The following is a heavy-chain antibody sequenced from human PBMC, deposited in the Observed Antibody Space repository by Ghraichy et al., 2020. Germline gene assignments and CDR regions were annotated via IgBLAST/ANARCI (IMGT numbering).Heavy chain of an antibody. V-gene: IGHV3-30*02. Sequence: GGSLRLSCAASGFTFSSYGMHWVRQAPGKGLEWVAFIRYDGSNKYYADSVKGRFTISRDNSKNTLYLQMNSLRAEDTAVYYCAKDPTLYYYDSSGLDYWGQGTLVTVSS. D-gene: IGHD3-22*01. CDR2: IRYDGSNK. CDR3: AKDPTLYYYDSSGLDY. CDR1: GFTFSSYG. J-gene: IGHJ4*02.